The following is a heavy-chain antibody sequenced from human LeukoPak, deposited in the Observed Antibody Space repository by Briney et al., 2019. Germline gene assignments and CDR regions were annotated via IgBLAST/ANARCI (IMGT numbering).Heavy chain of an antibody. CDR1: GGSISSSNW. CDR2: IYHSGST. V-gene: IGHV4-4*02. D-gene: IGHD6-13*01. Sequence: PSGTLSLTCAVSGGSISSSNWWSWVRQPPGKGLEWIGSIYHSGSTYYNPSLKSRVTISVDTSKNQFSLKLSSVTAADTAVYYCARDGIAAAQEDYWGQGTLVTVSS. J-gene: IGHJ4*02. CDR3: ARDGIAAAQEDY.